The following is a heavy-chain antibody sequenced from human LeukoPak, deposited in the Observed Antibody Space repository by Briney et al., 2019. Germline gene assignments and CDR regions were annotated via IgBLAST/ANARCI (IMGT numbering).Heavy chain of an antibody. Sequence: PGGSLRLSCATSGFTFSSYWMSWVRQAPGKGLEWVANIKQDGSEKYSVDSVKDRFTISRDNAGNSLYLQMNSLRVEDTAVYYCARVGQQLESGLDVWGKGTTVTVSS. CDR3: ARVGQQLESGLDV. CDR2: IKQDGSEK. CDR1: GFTFSSYW. D-gene: IGHD6-13*01. J-gene: IGHJ6*04. V-gene: IGHV3-7*03.